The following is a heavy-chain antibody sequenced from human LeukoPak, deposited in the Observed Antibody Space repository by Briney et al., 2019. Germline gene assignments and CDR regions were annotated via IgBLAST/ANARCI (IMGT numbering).Heavy chain of an antibody. V-gene: IGHV3-21*06. CDR3: ASQSYYYDSSGYYPTYYFDY. CDR1: GLTFSTSG. Sequence: GGSLRLSCTTSGLTFSTSGFNWVRQAPGKGLEWVASIGPTGFGRYHADSIKGRFTISRDNANNFLYLQMDSLRAEDTAVYYCASQSYYYDSSGYYPTYYFDYWGQGALVTVSS. D-gene: IGHD3-22*01. CDR2: IGPTGFGR. J-gene: IGHJ4*02.